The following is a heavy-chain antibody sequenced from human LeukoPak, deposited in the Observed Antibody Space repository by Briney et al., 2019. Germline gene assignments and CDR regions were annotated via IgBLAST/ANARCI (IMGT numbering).Heavy chain of an antibody. Sequence: PSETLSLTCTVSGGSISSYYWSWIRQPPGKGLEWLGYIYSSGSTNYNPFLESRVTISVDTSKNQFSLKLSSVTAADTAVYYCARHYYHSSGSYSFDYWGQGTLVTVSS. CDR3: ARHYYHSSGSYSFDY. V-gene: IGHV4-59*01. D-gene: IGHD3-22*01. J-gene: IGHJ4*02. CDR1: GGSISSYY. CDR2: IYSSGST.